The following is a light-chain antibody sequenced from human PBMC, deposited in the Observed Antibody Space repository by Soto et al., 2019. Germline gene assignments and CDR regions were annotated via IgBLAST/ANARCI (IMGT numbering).Light chain of an antibody. V-gene: IGLV2-14*01. J-gene: IGLJ1*01. CDR3: QSYDSSLSGKV. Sequence: QSALTQPASVSGSPGQSITISCTGTSSDVGGYNYVSWYQQHPGKAPKLMIYDISNRPSGVSNRFSGSKSGTTASLAITGLQAEDEADYYRQSYDSSLSGKVFGTGTKVTVL. CDR1: SSDVGGYNY. CDR2: DIS.